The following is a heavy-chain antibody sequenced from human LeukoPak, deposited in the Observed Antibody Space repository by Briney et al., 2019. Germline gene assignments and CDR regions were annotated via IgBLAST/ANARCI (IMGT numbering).Heavy chain of an antibody. CDR3: ARKRIAAAGYYFDY. J-gene: IGHJ4*02. D-gene: IGHD6-13*01. CDR2: INWNGGST. Sequence: GGSLRLSCAASGFTFDDYGMSWVRQAPGKGLEWVSGINWNGGSTGYADSVKGRFTISRDNAKNSLYLQMNSLRAEDTALYYCARKRIAAAGYYFDYWGQGTLVTVSS. V-gene: IGHV3-20*04. CDR1: GFTFDDYG.